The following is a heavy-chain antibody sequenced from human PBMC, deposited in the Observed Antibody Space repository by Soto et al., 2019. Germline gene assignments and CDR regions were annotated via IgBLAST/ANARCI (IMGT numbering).Heavy chain of an antibody. Sequence: GGSLGLSCAASGSVFSSYAMSWGRQAPGKGLEWVSTISGSGGNTYYADSVKGRFTSSRDNSKNTLYMQMNSMRAEDTALYYCTKVRRPHYNGSGISSYCGQGTQGTASS. V-gene: IGHV3-23*01. CDR1: GSVFSSYA. J-gene: IGHJ4*02. D-gene: IGHD3-10*01. CDR3: TKVRRPHYNGSGISSY. CDR2: ISGSGGNT.